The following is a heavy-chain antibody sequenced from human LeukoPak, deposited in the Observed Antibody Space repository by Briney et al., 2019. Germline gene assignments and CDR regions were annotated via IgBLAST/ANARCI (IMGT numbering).Heavy chain of an antibody. D-gene: IGHD2-2*01. CDR3: ARREYQLPPDY. V-gene: IGHV4-38-2*01. CDR2: IYHSGST. J-gene: IGHJ4*02. Sequence: SETLSLTCAVSGYSISSGYYWGWIRQPPGKGLEWIGSIYHSGSTYYNPSLQSRVTISVDTSKNQFSLKLRSVTAADTAVYYCARREYQLPPDYWGQGTLVTVSS. CDR1: GYSISSGYY.